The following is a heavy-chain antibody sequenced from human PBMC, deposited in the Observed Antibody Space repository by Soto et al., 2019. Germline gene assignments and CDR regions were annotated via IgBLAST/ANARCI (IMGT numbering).Heavy chain of an antibody. J-gene: IGHJ6*02. D-gene: IGHD3-22*01. Sequence: GRSLRLSCAASGFIFRSYAMHWVRQAPCKGLEWVAVMSYDGSNKYYADSVKGRFTISRDKSKNTLYLQMNSLRAEDTAVYYFAREAYYDSSGYWPYYYYGMDVWGQGTTVTVSS. CDR2: MSYDGSNK. CDR1: GFIFRSYA. CDR3: AREAYYDSSGYWPYYYYGMDV. V-gene: IGHV3-30-3*01.